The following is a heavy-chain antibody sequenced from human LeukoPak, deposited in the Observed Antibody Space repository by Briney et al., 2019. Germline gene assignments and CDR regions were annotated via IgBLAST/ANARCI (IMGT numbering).Heavy chain of an antibody. V-gene: IGHV1-24*01. CDR2: FDPEDGET. CDR1: GYTLTELS. D-gene: IGHD5-12*01. CDR3: ATKRTEWLRSPPTDY. Sequence: VASVNVSCKVSGYTLTELSMHWVRQAPGKGLEWMGGFDPEDGETIYAQKFQGRVTMTEDTSTDTAYMELSSLRSEDTAVYYCATKRTEWLRSPPTDYWGQGTLVTVSS. J-gene: IGHJ4*02.